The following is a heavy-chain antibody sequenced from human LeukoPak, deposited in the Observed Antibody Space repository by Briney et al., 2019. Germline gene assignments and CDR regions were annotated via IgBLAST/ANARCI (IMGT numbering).Heavy chain of an antibody. CDR1: GFTFSSYE. J-gene: IGHJ6*04. D-gene: IGHD3-10*02. Sequence: GGSLRLSCAASGFTFSSYEMHWVRQPPGKGLEWVSYISSSDSTIYYADSVKGRFTISRDNAKNSLYLQMNSLRAEDTAVYYCAELGITMIGGVWGKGTTVTISS. CDR2: ISSSDSTI. V-gene: IGHV3-48*03. CDR3: AELGITMIGGV.